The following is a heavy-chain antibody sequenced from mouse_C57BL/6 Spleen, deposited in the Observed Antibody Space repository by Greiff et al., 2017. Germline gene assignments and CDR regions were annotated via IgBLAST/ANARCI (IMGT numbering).Heavy chain of an antibody. CDR2: IRYDGST. Sequence: EVKLMESGPGLVKPSQSLSLTCSVTGYSITSGYYWNWIRQFPGNKLEWMGYIRYDGSTNYNPSLKNRISITRDTSKNQFLLKVNSVTTEDTATYYCARGRELGHYYCDYWGQGTTLTVSA. D-gene: IGHD4-1*01. CDR1: GYSITSGYY. CDR3: ARGRELGHYYCDY. J-gene: IGHJ2*01. V-gene: IGHV3-6*01.